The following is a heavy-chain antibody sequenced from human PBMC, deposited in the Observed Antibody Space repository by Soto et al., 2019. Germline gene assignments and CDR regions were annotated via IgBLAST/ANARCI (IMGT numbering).Heavy chain of an antibody. V-gene: IGHV6-1*01. CDR3: ARDRAGNDRFDY. J-gene: IGHJ4*02. Sequence: SQTLSLTCAISGDSVSSNSATWTWIRQSPSRGLEWLGRTYYRSRWYNDYALSVKGRITIKPDTSKNQFSLQLNSVTAEDTAVYYCARDRAGNDRFDYWGQATLVTVSS. D-gene: IGHD1-1*01. CDR1: GDSVSSNSAT. CDR2: TYYRSRWYN.